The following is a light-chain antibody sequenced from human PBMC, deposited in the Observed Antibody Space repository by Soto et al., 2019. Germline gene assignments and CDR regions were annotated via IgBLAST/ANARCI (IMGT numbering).Light chain of an antibody. Sequence: VIWMTQSPSLLSACTGDRVTISCRMSQDISSCLVWYQQKPGKAPELLMYSASTLQGGAPWRFSGSGSGTDFTLPISCLQSENLATYYCQQYYSLPWTFGHGTKVEVK. CDR3: QQYYSLPWT. J-gene: IGKJ1*01. V-gene: IGKV1D-8*03. CDR1: QDISSC. CDR2: SAS.